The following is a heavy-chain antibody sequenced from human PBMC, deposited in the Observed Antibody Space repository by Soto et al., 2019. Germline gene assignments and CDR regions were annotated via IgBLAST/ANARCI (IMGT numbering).Heavy chain of an antibody. CDR3: ARMFHCSGGTCPFDY. D-gene: IGHD2-15*01. J-gene: IGHJ4*02. Sequence: FGPTLVNTTQTLTLTCTFSGFSRSTSGMRVSWIRQPPGKALEWLARIDWDDDKFYNTSLKTRLTISKDSSKNQVVLTMTNMDPVDTATYYCARMFHCSGGTCPFDYWGQGALVTVSS. CDR1: GFSRSTSGMR. V-gene: IGHV2-70*04. CDR2: IDWDDDK.